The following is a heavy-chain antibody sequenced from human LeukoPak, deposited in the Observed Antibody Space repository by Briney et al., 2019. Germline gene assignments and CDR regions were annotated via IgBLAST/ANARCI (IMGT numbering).Heavy chain of an antibody. J-gene: IGHJ4*02. V-gene: IGHV3-11*04. Sequence: PGGSLRLSCAASGFTFSDYYMSWIRQAPGKGLEWVSYISSSGSTIYYADSVKGRFTISRDNAKNSLYLQMNSLRAEDTAVYFCASGGGSRSSTFDCASTSRPVDYWGQGTQVTVSS. CDR2: ISSSGSTI. CDR1: GFTFSDYY. CDR3: ASGGGSRSSTFDCASTSRPVDY. D-gene: IGHD2-2*01.